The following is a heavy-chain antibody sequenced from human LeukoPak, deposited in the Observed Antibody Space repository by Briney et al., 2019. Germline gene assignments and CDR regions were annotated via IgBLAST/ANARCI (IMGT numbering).Heavy chain of an antibody. D-gene: IGHD3-10*01. J-gene: IGHJ4*02. V-gene: IGHV1-69*01. Sequence: ASVKVSCKASGGTFSSYAISWVRQAPGQGLEWMGGIIPIFGTANYAQKFQGRVTITADESTSTAYMELRSLRSDDTAVYYCARDRLLWFGEPHFDYWGQGTLVTVSS. CDR3: ARDRLLWFGEPHFDY. CDR1: GGTFSSYA. CDR2: IIPIFGTA.